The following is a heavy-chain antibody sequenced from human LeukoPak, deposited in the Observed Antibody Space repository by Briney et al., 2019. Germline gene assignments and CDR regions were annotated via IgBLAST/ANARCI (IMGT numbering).Heavy chain of an antibody. Sequence: GASVKVSCKASGYTFTGYYMHWVRQAPGQGLEWMGLINANSSDTKYAQKFQGRVTMTRDTSISTAYMELTSLRSDDTAVYYCARDRLGYTYGYGDYWGQRTLVTVSS. CDR3: ARDRLGYTYGYGDY. V-gene: IGHV1-2*02. D-gene: IGHD5-18*01. CDR2: INANSSDT. CDR1: GYTFTGYY. J-gene: IGHJ4*02.